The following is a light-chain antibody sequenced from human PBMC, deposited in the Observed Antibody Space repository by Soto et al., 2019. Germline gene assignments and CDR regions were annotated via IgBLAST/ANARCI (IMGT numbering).Light chain of an antibody. J-gene: IGKJ4*01. CDR1: QSVSSY. CDR2: DAS. Sequence: EIVLTQSPATLSLSPGERATLSCRASQSVSSYLAWYQQKPGQAPRLLFYDASNRATGIPARLSGSGSGTDFTPTISSLEPEHFAVYYSPQRSNRPITFGGGTKVPIK. CDR3: PQRSNRPIT. V-gene: IGKV3-11*01.